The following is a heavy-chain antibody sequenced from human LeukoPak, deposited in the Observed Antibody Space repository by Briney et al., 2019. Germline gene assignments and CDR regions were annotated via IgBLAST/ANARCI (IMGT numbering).Heavy chain of an antibody. CDR1: GGSISSYY. CDR3: ARGGLVSTTVDWFDP. J-gene: IGHJ5*02. V-gene: IGHV4-59*01. Sequence: SETLSLTCTVSGGSISSYYWSWIRQPPGKGLEWIGYIYYSGSTNYNPSLKRRVTISVDTSKNQSSLKLSSVTAADTAVYYCARGGLVSTTVDWFDPWGQGTLVTVSS. D-gene: IGHD4-11*01. CDR2: IYYSGST.